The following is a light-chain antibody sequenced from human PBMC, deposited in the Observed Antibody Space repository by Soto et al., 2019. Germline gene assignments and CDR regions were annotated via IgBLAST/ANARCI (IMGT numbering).Light chain of an antibody. CDR3: HQNYSLRIT. CDR1: QTITTS. J-gene: IGKJ5*01. V-gene: IGKV1-39*01. Sequence: EIKLTQSPSTLSASVGDRVTITCRTSQTITTSLTWYRQKLEKAPDVLISAASSLQSGTPSRFGGRGSWTDFTLTITGLQPEDFVTYYCHQNYSLRITNGQGTRLEIK. CDR2: AAS.